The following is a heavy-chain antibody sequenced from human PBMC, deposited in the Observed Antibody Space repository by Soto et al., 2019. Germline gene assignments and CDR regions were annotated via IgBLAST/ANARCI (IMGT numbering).Heavy chain of an antibody. V-gene: IGHV3-48*01. Sequence: PGGSLRLSCAASGFTFSSYSMNWVRQAPGKGLEWVSYISSSSSTIYYADSVKGRFTISRDNAKNSLYLQMNSLRAEDTAVYYCARVVRGHDRTNRNAFDIWGQGTMVTVSS. J-gene: IGHJ3*02. D-gene: IGHD3-10*01. CDR2: ISSSSSTI. CDR1: GFTFSSYS. CDR3: ARVVRGHDRTNRNAFDI.